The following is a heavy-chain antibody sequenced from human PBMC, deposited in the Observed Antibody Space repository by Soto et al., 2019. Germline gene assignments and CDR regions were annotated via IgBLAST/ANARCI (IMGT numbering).Heavy chain of an antibody. CDR3: ARATVTTVYFDY. V-gene: IGHV1-18*04. Sequence: ASVKVSCKASGYTFTSYGISWVRQAPGQGLEWMGWISAYNGNTNYAQELQGRVTMTTDTFTSTAYMELRSLRSDDTAVYYCARATVTTVYFDYWGQGTLVTVSS. D-gene: IGHD4-17*01. CDR2: ISAYNGNT. CDR1: GYTFTSYG. J-gene: IGHJ4*02.